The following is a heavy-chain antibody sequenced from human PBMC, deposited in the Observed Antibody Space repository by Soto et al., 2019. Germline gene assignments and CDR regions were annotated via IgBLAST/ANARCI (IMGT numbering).Heavy chain of an antibody. CDR3: TRVLPFSYYYYYYMDV. D-gene: IGHD3-3*01. Sequence: GGSLRLSCTASGFTFGDYAMSWCRQAPGKGLEWVGFIRSKAYGGTTEYAASVKGRFTISRDDSKSIAYLQMNSLKTEDTAVYYCTRVLPFSYYYYYYMDVWGKGTTVTVSS. V-gene: IGHV3-49*03. CDR2: IRSKAYGGTT. J-gene: IGHJ6*03. CDR1: GFTFGDYA.